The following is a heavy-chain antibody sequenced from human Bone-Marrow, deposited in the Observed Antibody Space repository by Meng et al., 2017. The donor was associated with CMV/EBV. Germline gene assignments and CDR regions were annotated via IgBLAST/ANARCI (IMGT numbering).Heavy chain of an antibody. J-gene: IGHJ4*02. CDR1: GASISRYY. D-gene: IGHD3-10*01. CDR2: VFYSGLT. Sequence: SETLSLTCTVSGASISRYYWSWIRQPPGKGLEWLGYVFYSGLTNYNPSLKSRLTISVDTSKHHFSLNLKSVTAADTAVYYCAAGSAPRPGYWGQGTLFTVSS. V-gene: IGHV4-59*01. CDR3: AAGSAPRPGY.